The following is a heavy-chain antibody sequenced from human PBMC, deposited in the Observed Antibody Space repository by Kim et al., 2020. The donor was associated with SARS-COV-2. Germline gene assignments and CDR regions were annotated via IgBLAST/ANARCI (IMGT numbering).Heavy chain of an antibody. J-gene: IGHJ3*02. Sequence: KSRVTISGEKSKNQFSLKLSSVNAADTAVYYCARDMHSSGWYQIDAFDIWGQGTMVTVSS. V-gene: IGHV4-31*02. CDR3: ARDMHSSGWYQIDAFDI. D-gene: IGHD6-19*01.